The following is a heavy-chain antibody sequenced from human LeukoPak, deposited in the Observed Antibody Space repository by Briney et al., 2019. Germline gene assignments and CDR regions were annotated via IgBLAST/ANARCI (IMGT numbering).Heavy chain of an antibody. V-gene: IGHV1-2*04. CDR3: ARVSPPYSSSRGTYGMDV. J-gene: IGHJ6*02. Sequence: GASVKVSCKASGYTFTGYYMHWVRQAPGQGLEWMGWINPNSGGTDYAQEFQGWVTMTRDTSISTAYMEPSRLRSDDTAVYYCARVSPPYSSSRGTYGMDVWGQGTTVTVSS. CDR1: GYTFTGYY. D-gene: IGHD6-13*01. CDR2: INPNSGGT.